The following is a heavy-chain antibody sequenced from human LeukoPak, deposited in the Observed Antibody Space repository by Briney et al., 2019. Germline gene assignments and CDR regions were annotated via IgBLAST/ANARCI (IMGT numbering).Heavy chain of an antibody. CDR1: GFTFSDYY. CDR2: ISSSSSYT. D-gene: IGHD6-19*01. CDR3: ARGHEGSH. V-gene: IGHV3-11*06. Sequence: PGGSLRLCCAASGFTFSDYYMSWIRQAPGKGLEWVSYISSSSSYTNYADSVKGRFTISRYNAKNSLYLKMNSMTAEDTAVYYCARGHEGSHWGQGTLVTVSS. J-gene: IGHJ4*02.